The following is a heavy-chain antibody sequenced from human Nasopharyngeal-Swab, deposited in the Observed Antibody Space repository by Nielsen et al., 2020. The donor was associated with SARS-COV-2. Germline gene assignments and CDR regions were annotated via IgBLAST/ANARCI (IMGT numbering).Heavy chain of an antibody. D-gene: IGHD6-19*01. CDR2: INPNTGGT. Sequence: ASVKVSCKASGYTFIDYYIYWVRQAPGQGLEWMGWINPNTGGTNYAQKFQGRVTMTRDTPISTAYMELSRLRSDDTAVYYCAREDPIAVAGNLDYWGQGTLVTVSS. V-gene: IGHV1-2*02. J-gene: IGHJ4*02. CDR1: GYTFIDYY. CDR3: AREDPIAVAGNLDY.